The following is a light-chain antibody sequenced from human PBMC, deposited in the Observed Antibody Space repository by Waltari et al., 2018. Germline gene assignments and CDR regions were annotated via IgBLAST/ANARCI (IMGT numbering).Light chain of an antibody. CDR1: ADNVDTLYL. V-gene: IGLV2-23*02. CDR3: CSFAGYGIYV. Sequence: QSALTQPASVSGSLGQSITISCSETADNVDTLYLVPWYQRPPGRAPRLLIYDITQRPSGISDRFSGSKSGKTASLTISGLQAEDEADYYCCSFAGYGIYVFGSGTHVTVL. CDR2: DIT. J-gene: IGLJ1*01.